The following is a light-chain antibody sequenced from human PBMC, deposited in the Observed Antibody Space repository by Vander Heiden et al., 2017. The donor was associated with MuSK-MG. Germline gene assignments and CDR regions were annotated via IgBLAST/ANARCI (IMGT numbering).Light chain of an antibody. Sequence: EIQMTQSPSSLSASIGDSVTITCRASQDISTYLGWVQQKPGKAPKSLIYGASSLQSGVPSKFSGSGTGTDFTLTISSLQPEDFATYYCQQDYSYPRTFGLGTKVEIK. CDR3: QQDYSYPRT. V-gene: IGKV1-16*02. J-gene: IGKJ1*01. CDR2: GAS. CDR1: QDISTY.